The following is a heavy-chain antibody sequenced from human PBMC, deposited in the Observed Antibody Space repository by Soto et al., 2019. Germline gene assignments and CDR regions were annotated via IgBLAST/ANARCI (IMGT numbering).Heavy chain of an antibody. Sequence: PSETLSLTCTVSGGSISSGGYYWSWIRQHPGKGLEWIGYIYYSGSTYYNPSLKSRVTISVDTSKNQFSLKLSSVTAADTAVYYCARVWELPHFDYWGQGTLVTVSS. D-gene: IGHD1-26*01. CDR1: GGSISSGGYY. V-gene: IGHV4-31*03. CDR3: ARVWELPHFDY. J-gene: IGHJ4*02. CDR2: IYYSGST.